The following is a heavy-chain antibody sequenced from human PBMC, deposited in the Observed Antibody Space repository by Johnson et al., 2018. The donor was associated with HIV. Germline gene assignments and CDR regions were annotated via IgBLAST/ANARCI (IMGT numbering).Heavy chain of an antibody. J-gene: IGHJ3*02. V-gene: IGHV3-30-3*01. Sequence: QVQLVESGGGVVQPGRSLRLSCAASGFTFSGYAMHWVRQAPGKGLEWVAVISYDGSNKYYADSVKGRFTISRDNSKNSLYLQMNSLRAEDTAVYYCARERVWYYDSSGDVAFDIWGQGTMVSVSS. CDR2: ISYDGSNK. CDR3: ARERVWYYDSSGDVAFDI. CDR1: GFTFSGYA. D-gene: IGHD3-22*01.